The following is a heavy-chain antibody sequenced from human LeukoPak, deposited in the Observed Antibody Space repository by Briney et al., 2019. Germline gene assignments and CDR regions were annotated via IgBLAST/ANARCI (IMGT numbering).Heavy chain of an antibody. Sequence: ASVKVSCKASGYTFTSYYMHWVRQAPGQGLEWMGIINPSGGSTSYAQKFQGRVTMTTDTSTSTAYMELRSLRSDDTAVYYCAREYYDFWSGYFSGYYYYGMDVWGQGTTVTVSS. D-gene: IGHD3-3*01. CDR1: GYTFTSYY. J-gene: IGHJ6*02. V-gene: IGHV1-46*01. CDR2: INPSGGST. CDR3: AREYYDFWSGYFSGYYYYGMDV.